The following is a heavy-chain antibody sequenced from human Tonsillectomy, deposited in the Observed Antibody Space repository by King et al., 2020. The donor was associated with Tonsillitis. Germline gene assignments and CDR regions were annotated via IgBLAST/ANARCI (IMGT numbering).Heavy chain of an antibody. CDR3: ARGRFCSSTSCYTRFLVNY. D-gene: IGHD2-2*02. CDR1: GFTFSDYY. V-gene: IGHV3-11*01. Sequence: VQLVESGGGLVKPGGSLRLSCAASGFTFSDYYISWIRQAPGKGLECVSYISSSGSTIDYADSVKGRFTISRDNAKNSLSLQRNSLRAEDTAVYYCARGRFCSSTSCYTRFLVNYWGQGTLVTVSS. CDR2: ISSSGSTI. J-gene: IGHJ4*02.